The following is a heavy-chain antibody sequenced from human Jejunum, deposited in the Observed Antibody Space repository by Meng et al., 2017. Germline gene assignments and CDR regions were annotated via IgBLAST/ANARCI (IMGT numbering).Heavy chain of an antibody. V-gene: IGHV3-23*04. D-gene: IGHD5-24*01. J-gene: IGHJ4*02. Sequence: VQLVEAGGGLVQPGGALRLSCVGSGFTFSDYAMNWVRQAPGKGLEGVSDILGSGYSTYYADSVKGRFTISRDNSKNTLYLQMHSLRADDTATYYCAKRRADGYNSEFDYWGQGTLVTVSS. CDR1: GFTFSDYA. CDR2: ILGSGYST. CDR3: AKRRADGYNSEFDY.